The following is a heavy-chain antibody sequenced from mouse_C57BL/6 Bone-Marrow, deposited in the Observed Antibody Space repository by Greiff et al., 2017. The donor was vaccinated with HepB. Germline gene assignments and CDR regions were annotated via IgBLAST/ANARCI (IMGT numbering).Heavy chain of an antibody. CDR3: VGREGGNWYFDV. V-gene: IGHV10-1*01. CDR2: IRSKSNNYAT. J-gene: IGHJ1*03. CDR1: GFSFNTYA. Sequence: EVQLVESGGGLVQPKGSLKLSCAASGFSFNTYAMNWVRQAPGKGLEWVARIRSKSNNYATYYADSVKDRFTISRDDSERMLYLQMNNLKTEDTAMYYCVGREGGNWYFDVWGTGTTVTVSS.